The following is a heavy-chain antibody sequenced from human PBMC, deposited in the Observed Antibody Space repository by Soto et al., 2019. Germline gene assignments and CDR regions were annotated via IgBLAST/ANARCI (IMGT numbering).Heavy chain of an antibody. CDR2: LYTEGTT. D-gene: IGHD3-16*01. J-gene: IGHJ6*02. CDR3: VRPRPSGENYGMDV. CDR1: GLTVSHNY. Sequence: GGSLRLSCVASGLTVSHNYMAWVRQAPEMGLEWVSILYTEGTTYYADSVKGRFTISRDSSKNTLFLQMDSLRAEDTAVYYCVRPRPSGENYGMDVWDQGTTVTVSS. V-gene: IGHV3-53*01.